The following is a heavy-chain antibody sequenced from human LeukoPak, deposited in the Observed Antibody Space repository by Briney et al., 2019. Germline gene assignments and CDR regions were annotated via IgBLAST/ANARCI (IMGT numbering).Heavy chain of an antibody. CDR3: ARDSTLIDY. V-gene: IGHV3-7*01. CDR1: GGSFSGYY. CDR2: IKQDGSEK. D-gene: IGHD4-17*01. J-gene: IGHJ4*02. Sequence: ETLSLTCAVYGGSFSGYYWSWIRQAPGKGLEWVANIKQDGSEKYYVDSVKGRFTISRDNAKNSLYLQMNSLRAEDTAVYYCARDSTLIDYWGQGTLVTVSS.